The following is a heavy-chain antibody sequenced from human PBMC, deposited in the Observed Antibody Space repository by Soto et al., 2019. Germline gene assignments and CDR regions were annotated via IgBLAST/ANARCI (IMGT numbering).Heavy chain of an antibody. CDR2: INAGNGNT. CDR3: ARAISGYVT. V-gene: IGHV1-3*01. J-gene: IGHJ5*02. D-gene: IGHD5-12*01. Sequence: QVQLVQSGTEVKKPGASVKVSCKASGITFTTYAIHWVRQAPGQGLEWMGWINAGNGNTRYSQKSQGRVTLTRDTSASTAYMDLSSLTSEDAAIYYCARAISGYVTWGQGTLVTVSS. CDR1: GITFTTYA.